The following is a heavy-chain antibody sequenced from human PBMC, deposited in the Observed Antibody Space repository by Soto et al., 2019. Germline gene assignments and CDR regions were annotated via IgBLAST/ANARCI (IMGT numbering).Heavy chain of an antibody. J-gene: IGHJ4*02. CDR2: IYYSGST. CDR3: ARLTQYTIFGVVITH. Sequence: SETLSLTCTVSGGSISSGDYYWSWIRQPPGKGLEWIGYIYYSGSTYYNPSLKSRVTISVDTSKNQFSLKLSSVTAADTAVYYCARLTQYTIFGVVITHWGQGTLVTVSS. CDR1: GGSISSGDYY. V-gene: IGHV4-30-4*01. D-gene: IGHD3-3*01.